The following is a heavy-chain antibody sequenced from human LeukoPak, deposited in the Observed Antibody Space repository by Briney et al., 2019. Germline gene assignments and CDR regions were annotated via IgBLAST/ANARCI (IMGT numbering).Heavy chain of an antibody. V-gene: IGHV1-18*01. Sequence: ASAKVSCKASNYTFTSHDISWVRQAPGQGLEWMGWISPYIGNTKYAQKFQGRDTMTTSTSTSIVYMEPRSQRSDDTAVYFCAREGGTWVPFDYWGQGTLVTVSS. CDR3: AREGGTWVPFDY. CDR1: NYTFTSHD. J-gene: IGHJ4*02. CDR2: ISPYIGNT. D-gene: IGHD1-1*01.